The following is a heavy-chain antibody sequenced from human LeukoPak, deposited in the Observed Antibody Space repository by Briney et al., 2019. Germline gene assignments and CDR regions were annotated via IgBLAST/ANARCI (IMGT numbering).Heavy chain of an antibody. J-gene: IGHJ6*02. CDR1: VYTFTSYD. Sequence: ASVKVSCKSSVYTFTSYDINWVRQATGQGLEWMGWMNPNSGNTGYAQKFQGRVTMTRNTSISTAYMELSSLRSEDTAVYYCARGARGGIFGVVIYYGMDVWGQGTTVTVSS. V-gene: IGHV1-8*01. D-gene: IGHD3-3*01. CDR3: ARGARGGIFGVVIYYGMDV. CDR2: MNPNSGNT.